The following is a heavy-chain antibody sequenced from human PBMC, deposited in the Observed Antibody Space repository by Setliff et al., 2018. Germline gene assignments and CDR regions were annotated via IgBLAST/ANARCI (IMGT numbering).Heavy chain of an antibody. CDR3: ARVALVVVIRNAFDI. J-gene: IGHJ3*02. V-gene: IGHV4-31*03. CDR2: IYYSGST. Sequence: SETLSLTCTVSGGSISGGGYYWSWIRQHPGKGLEWIGYIYYSGSTYYNPSLKSRVTISVDTSKNQFSLKLSSVTAADTAVYYCARVALVVVIRNAFDIWGQGTMVTVSS. D-gene: IGHD2-21*01. CDR1: GGSISGGGYY.